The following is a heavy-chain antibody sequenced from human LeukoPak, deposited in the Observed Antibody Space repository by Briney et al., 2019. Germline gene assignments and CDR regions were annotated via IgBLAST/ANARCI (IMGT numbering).Heavy chain of an antibody. Sequence: SVKVSCKASGDTFSSYSISWVRQAPGQGLEWMGGIIPMFGTANYGQKFQGRVTITADKSTSTAYMELSSLRSDDTAVYHCARGVVRVPNLFDYWGQGTLVTVSS. CDR1: GDTFSSYS. D-gene: IGHD3-3*01. V-gene: IGHV1-69*06. CDR3: ARGVVRVPNLFDY. J-gene: IGHJ4*02. CDR2: IIPMFGTA.